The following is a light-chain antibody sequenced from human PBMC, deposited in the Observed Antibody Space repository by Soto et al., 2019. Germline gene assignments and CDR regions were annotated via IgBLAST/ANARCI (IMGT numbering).Light chain of an antibody. Sequence: DIPMTQSPSTLSASVGHRVTITCRASQSISSWLAWYQQKPGKAPKLLIYKASSLESGVPSRFSGNGSGTEFTLTISSLQPDDFATYYCQQYNSYSWTFGQGTKVEIK. V-gene: IGKV1-5*03. CDR2: KAS. CDR1: QSISSW. CDR3: QQYNSYSWT. J-gene: IGKJ1*01.